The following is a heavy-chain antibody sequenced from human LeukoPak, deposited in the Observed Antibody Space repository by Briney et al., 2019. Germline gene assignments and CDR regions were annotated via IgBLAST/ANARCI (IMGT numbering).Heavy chain of an antibody. J-gene: IGHJ4*02. Sequence: GGSLKLSCAASGFTFSGSAMHWVRQASGKGLEWVGRIRSKANSYATAYAASVKGRFTISRDDSKNTAYLQMNSLNTEDTAVYYCTRYHCSSTSCYPFGDHWGQGTLVTVSS. D-gene: IGHD2-2*01. CDR2: IRSKANSYAT. CDR3: TRYHCSSTSCYPFGDH. CDR1: GFTFSGSA. V-gene: IGHV3-73*01.